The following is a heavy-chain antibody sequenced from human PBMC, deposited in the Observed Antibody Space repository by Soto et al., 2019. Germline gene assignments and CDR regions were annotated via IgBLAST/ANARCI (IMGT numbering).Heavy chain of an antibody. CDR1: GGSVSSGSFY. Sequence: QVQLQESGPGLVKPSETLSLTCAVSGGSVSSGSFYWSWIRQPPGKGLEWLGYIYYSGTNTYNPSLKSRVTMSADTSRNQFSLRLSSVTAADTAVYYCARGYCSITSCSIFNYWGQGTQVTVSS. CDR3: ARGYCSITSCSIFNY. V-gene: IGHV4-61*01. J-gene: IGHJ4*02. CDR2: IYYSGTN. D-gene: IGHD2-2*01.